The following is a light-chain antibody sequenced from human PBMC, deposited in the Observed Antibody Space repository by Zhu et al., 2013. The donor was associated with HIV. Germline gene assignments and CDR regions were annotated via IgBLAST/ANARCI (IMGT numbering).Light chain of an antibody. J-gene: IGKJ4*01. CDR1: KTVLYATNNKNY. CDR2: WAS. Sequence: DIVMTQSPDSLAVSLGERATINCTSSKTVLYATNNKNYLAWYQQKLGQPPKVVIYWASNRESGVPDRFSGSGSETEFTLTISSLQAEDVAVYYCQQYLRVPVTFGGGTKVEIK. V-gene: IGKV4-1*01. CDR3: QQYLRVPVT.